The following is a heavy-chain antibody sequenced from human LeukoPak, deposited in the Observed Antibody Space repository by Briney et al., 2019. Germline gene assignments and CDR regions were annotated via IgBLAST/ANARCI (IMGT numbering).Heavy chain of an antibody. Sequence: SETLSLTCAVYGGSFSGYYWSWIRQPPGRGLEWIGEINHSGSTNYNPSLKSRVTISVDTSKNQFSLKLSSVTAADTAVYYCARGRPTPTQITPSSYCGGDCLRYYYYGMDVWGQGPTVSVSS. CDR3: ARGRPTPTQITPSSYCGGDCLRYYYYGMDV. D-gene: IGHD2-21*02. CDR2: INHSGST. J-gene: IGHJ6*02. V-gene: IGHV4-34*01. CDR1: GGSFSGYY.